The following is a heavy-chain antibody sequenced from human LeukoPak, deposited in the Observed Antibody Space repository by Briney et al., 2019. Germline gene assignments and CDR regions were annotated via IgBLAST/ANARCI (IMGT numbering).Heavy chain of an antibody. Sequence: GASVKVSCKASGYTFTSYYMHWVRQAPGQGLEWMGIINPSGGSTSYAQKFQGRVTMTRDMSTSTVYMELSSLRSEDTAVYYCARAEHSYGKPPYYYYYYMDVWGRGTTVTISS. D-gene: IGHD5-18*01. CDR2: INPSGGST. V-gene: IGHV1-46*01. J-gene: IGHJ6*03. CDR1: GYTFTSYY. CDR3: ARAEHSYGKPPYYYYYYMDV.